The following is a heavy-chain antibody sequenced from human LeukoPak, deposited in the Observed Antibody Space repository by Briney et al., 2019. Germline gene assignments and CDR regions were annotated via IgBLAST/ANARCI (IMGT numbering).Heavy chain of an antibody. CDR3: AKALQYGIAARPDGGMDV. J-gene: IGHJ6*02. CDR1: GYTFTSYA. D-gene: IGHD6-6*01. CDR2: INAGNGNT. V-gene: IGHV1-3*01. Sequence: GASVKVSCKASGYTFTSYAMHWVRQAPGQRLEWMGWINAGNGNTKYSQKFQGRVTITRDTSASTAYMELSSLRSEDTAVYYCAKALQYGIAARPDGGMDVWGQGTTVTVSS.